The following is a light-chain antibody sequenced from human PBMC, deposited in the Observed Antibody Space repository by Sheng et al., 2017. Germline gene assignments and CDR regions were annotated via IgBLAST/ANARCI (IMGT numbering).Light chain of an antibody. Sequence: EIVLTQSPATLSLSPGERASLSCRASQSVSTYLAWYQHKPGQAPRLLIYDTSSRATGIPDRFSGSGSGTDFILTIARLEPEDFTVYYCHQYGRSPPWTFGQGTKVEIK. CDR3: HQYGRSPPWT. J-gene: IGKJ1*01. CDR1: QSVSTY. CDR2: DTS. V-gene: IGKV3-20*01.